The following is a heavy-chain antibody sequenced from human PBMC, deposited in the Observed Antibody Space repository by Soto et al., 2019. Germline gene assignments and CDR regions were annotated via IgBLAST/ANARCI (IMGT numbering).Heavy chain of an antibody. CDR3: ARGGNRIDY. Sequence: ASVKVSCKAIGYSFTSHYMHWVRQATGQGLEWMGWMNPNSGNTGYAQKFQGRVTMTRNTSISTAYMELSSLRSEDTAVYYCARGGNRIDYWGQGTLVTVSS. D-gene: IGHD3-10*01. V-gene: IGHV1-8*02. CDR1: GYSFTSHY. CDR2: MNPNSGNT. J-gene: IGHJ4*02.